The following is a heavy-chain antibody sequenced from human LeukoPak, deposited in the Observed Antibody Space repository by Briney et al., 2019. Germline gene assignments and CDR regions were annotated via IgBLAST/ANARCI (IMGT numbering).Heavy chain of an antibody. J-gene: IGHJ4*02. CDR1: GFTFSSYE. CDR3: AKQQLDQIDY. Sequence: GGSLRLSCAASGFTFSSYEMNWVRQAPGKGQEWVSYISSSGSTIYYADSVKGRFTISRDNAKNSLYLQMNSLRAEDTAVYYCAKQQLDQIDYWGQGTLVTVSS. V-gene: IGHV3-48*03. CDR2: ISSSGSTI. D-gene: IGHD6-13*01.